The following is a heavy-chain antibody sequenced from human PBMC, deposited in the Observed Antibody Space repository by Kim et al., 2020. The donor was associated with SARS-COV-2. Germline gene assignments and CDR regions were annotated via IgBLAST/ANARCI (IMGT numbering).Heavy chain of an antibody. J-gene: IGHJ6*02. D-gene: IGHD3-10*01. V-gene: IGHV3-23*01. CDR3: AKSKSRGRDYYYGMDV. CDR1: GFTFSSYA. CDR2: ISGSGGST. Sequence: GGSLRLSCAASGFTFSSYAMSWVRQAPGKGLEWVSAISGSGGSTYYADSVKGRFTISRDNSKNTLYLQMNSLRAEDTAVYYCAKSKSRGRDYYYGMDVWGQGTTVTVSS.